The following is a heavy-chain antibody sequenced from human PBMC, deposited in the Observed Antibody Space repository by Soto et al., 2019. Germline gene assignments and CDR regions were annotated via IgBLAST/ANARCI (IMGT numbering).Heavy chain of an antibody. CDR2: IKQDGYEK. J-gene: IGHJ4*02. Sequence: GGSLRLSCAASGFTLSSYWMNWVRQAPGKGLEWVANIKQDGYEKYYVDSVRGRFFISRDNAKNSLYLQLNSLRAEDTAVYYCVKDVWDYWGQGVLVTVSS. D-gene: IGHD2-21*01. V-gene: IGHV3-7*01. CDR1: GFTLSSYW. CDR3: VKDVWDY.